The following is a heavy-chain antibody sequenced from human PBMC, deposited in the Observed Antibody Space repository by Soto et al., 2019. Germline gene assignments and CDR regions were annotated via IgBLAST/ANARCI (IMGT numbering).Heavy chain of an antibody. CDR2: IYYSGTT. V-gene: IGHV4-31*03. J-gene: IGHJ4*02. CDR1: GDSISSGVYY. CDR3: ARLYAGSYQFDY. Sequence: QVQLQESGPGLVKPSQTLSLTCTVSGDSISSGVYYWSWIRQHPGKGLEWIGYIYYSGTTYYNPYLKSRLTISVDTSKNQFSLKLSSVTAADTAVYYCARLYAGSYQFDYWGQGTLVTVSS. D-gene: IGHD1-26*01.